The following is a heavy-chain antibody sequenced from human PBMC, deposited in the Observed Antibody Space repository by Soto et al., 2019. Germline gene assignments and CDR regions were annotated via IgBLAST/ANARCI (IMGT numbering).Heavy chain of an antibody. CDR1: GYILTAYA. D-gene: IGHD6-13*01. Sequence: ASVKVSCKASGYILTAYAIHWVRQAPGQRLEWMGWISPAHGDTEYSQKLQDRVTFATDTSASTVYMELSNLKSEDTAVYYCTRDVFGGKQPFDYWGPGTLVTVS. CDR2: ISPAHGDT. V-gene: IGHV1-3*01. CDR3: TRDVFGGKQPFDY. J-gene: IGHJ4*02.